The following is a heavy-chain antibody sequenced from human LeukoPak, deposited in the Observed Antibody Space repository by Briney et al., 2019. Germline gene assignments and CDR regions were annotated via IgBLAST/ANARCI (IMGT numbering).Heavy chain of an antibody. CDR3: AKRGVVIRVILVGFHKEAYYFDS. V-gene: IGHV3-48*01. CDR2: ISTSGGTI. CDR1: GFTFSLCS. Sequence: GGSLRLSCAASGFTFSLCSMNWVRQAPGKGLEWISYISTSGGTIYYADSVKGRFTISRDNPKNTLYLQMNILGAEDTAVYFCAKRGVVIRVILVGFHKEAYYFDSWGQGALVTVSS. D-gene: IGHD3-22*01. J-gene: IGHJ4*02.